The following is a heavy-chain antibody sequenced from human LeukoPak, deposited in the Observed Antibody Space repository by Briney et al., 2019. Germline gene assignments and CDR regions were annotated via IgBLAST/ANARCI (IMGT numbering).Heavy chain of an antibody. D-gene: IGHD3-16*01. V-gene: IGHV3-7*03. Sequence: GGSLRLSCAASGFTFSSYWMNWARQAPGKGLEWVASISHNGNVNYYVDSVKGRFTISRDNAKNSLFLQMSNLRAEDTAVYFCARGGGLDVWGQGATVTVSS. CDR1: GFTFSSYW. CDR3: ARGGGLDV. CDR2: ISHNGNVN. J-gene: IGHJ6*02.